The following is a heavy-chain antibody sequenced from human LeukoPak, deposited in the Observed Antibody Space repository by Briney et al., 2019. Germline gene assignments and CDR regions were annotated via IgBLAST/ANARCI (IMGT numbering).Heavy chain of an antibody. CDR1: GGSFSGHY. V-gene: IGHV4-34*01. CDR2: INHSGST. J-gene: IGHJ4*02. D-gene: IGHD1-26*01. Sequence: SETLSLTCAVYGGSFSGHYWSWIRQPPGKGLEWIGEINHSGSTNYNPSLKSRVTISVDTSKNQFSLKLSSVTAADTAVYYCAKIVGATQSALFDYWGQGTLVTVSS. CDR3: AKIVGATQSALFDY.